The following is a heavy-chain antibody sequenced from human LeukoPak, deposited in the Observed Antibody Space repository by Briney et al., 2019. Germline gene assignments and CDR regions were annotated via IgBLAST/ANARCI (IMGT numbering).Heavy chain of an antibody. J-gene: IGHJ4*02. Sequence: GGSLRLSCAAAGFTFGNYWMSWVRQAPGEVLEWVANMRQDGGEKYYVGSGKGRFTISRDNAKNSLYLQMNNLRAEDTAVYFCARDQQSRSDYWGQGTLVTVSS. CDR2: MRQDGGEK. V-gene: IGHV3-7*01. D-gene: IGHD6-13*01. CDR3: ARDQQSRSDY. CDR1: GFTFGNYW.